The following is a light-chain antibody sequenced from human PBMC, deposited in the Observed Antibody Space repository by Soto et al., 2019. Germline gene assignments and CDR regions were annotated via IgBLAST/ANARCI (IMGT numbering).Light chain of an antibody. J-gene: IGLJ2*01. CDR3: AAWDDSVSVLV. V-gene: IGLV1-47*01. Sequence: QSVLTQPPSASGTPGQRVTISCSGSGSNVGTNYVYWYQSLPGAAPKLFLYNSDKRPSGVPDRFSGSKSGTSASLAISGLRSEDEAEYYCAAWDDSVSVLVFGGGTKLTVL. CDR1: GSNVGTNY. CDR2: NSD.